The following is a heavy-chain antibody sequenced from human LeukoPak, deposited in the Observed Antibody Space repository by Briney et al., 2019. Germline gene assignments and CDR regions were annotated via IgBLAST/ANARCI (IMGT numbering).Heavy chain of an antibody. CDR3: ARGKLDTLFGEVIPTYYYYMDV. CDR2: MSPSSGNT. D-gene: IGHD3-3*01. Sequence: ASVKVSCTASGYIFTRYDINWVRQATGQGLEWMGWMSPSSGNTAYAQKFQGRVTISRDTSINTAYMELSSLRSEDTAVYYCARGKLDTLFGEVIPTYYYYMDVWGKGTPVTVSS. V-gene: IGHV1-8*03. J-gene: IGHJ6*03. CDR1: GYIFTRYD.